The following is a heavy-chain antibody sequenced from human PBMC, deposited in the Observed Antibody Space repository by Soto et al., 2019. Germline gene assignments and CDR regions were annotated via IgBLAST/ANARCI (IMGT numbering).Heavy chain of an antibody. Sequence: GGSLRLSCAASGFTFSSYGMHWVRQAPGKGLEWVAVIWYDGSNKYYADSVKGRFTISRDNSKNTLYLQMNSLRAEDTAVYYCAREVAGFLGYYYYYMDVWGKGTTVTVSS. V-gene: IGHV3-33*01. J-gene: IGHJ6*03. CDR3: AREVAGFLGYYYYYMDV. CDR1: GFTFSSYG. CDR2: IWYDGSNK. D-gene: IGHD2-15*01.